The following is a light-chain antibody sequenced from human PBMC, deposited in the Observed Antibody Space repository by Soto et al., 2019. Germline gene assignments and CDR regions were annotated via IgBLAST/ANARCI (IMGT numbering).Light chain of an antibody. CDR3: QQYGTAPWT. CDR2: GAY. CDR1: QSVSSSY. V-gene: IGKV3-20*01. Sequence: EIVLTQSPGTLSLSPVERATLSCRASQSVSSSYLAWYQQKPGQAPRLLLYGAYNRATGIPDRFSGSGSGTDFTLTISRLEPEDFAVYYCQQYGTAPWTFGQGTKVDIK. J-gene: IGKJ1*01.